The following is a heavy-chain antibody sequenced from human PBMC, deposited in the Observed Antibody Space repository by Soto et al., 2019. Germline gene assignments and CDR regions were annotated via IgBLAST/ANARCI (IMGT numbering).Heavy chain of an antibody. V-gene: IGHV4-34*02. CDR2: INPNGDT. J-gene: IGHJ4*02. Sequence: QVQLQQWGAGLLKPSETLSLTCTVFGGSLSGYYWTWIRQSPGKGLEWIGEINPNGDTNYSPSLKSRVTMSVDTSKTQFSLKLHSVTAADTAVYYCAWLAEENAVLGPAPIGLDYWGQGTLVTVSS. CDR3: AWLAEENAVLGPAPIGLDY. CDR1: GGSLSGYY. D-gene: IGHD2-2*02.